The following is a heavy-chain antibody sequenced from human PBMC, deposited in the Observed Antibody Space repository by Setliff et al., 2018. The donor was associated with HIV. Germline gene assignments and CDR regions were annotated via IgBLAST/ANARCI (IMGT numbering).Heavy chain of an antibody. J-gene: IGHJ5*02. D-gene: IGHD3-10*01. CDR3: TAGHYGPNP. CDR2: ITSDGSVK. V-gene: IGHV3-48*04. Sequence: GGSLRLSCAASGFTFSTYCMNWVRQAPGKGLEWISYITSDGSVKYYADSVKGRFTISRDNAGRSLYLQMNSLKVEDTALYYCTAGHYGPNPWGQGTPVTVSS. CDR1: GFTFSTYC.